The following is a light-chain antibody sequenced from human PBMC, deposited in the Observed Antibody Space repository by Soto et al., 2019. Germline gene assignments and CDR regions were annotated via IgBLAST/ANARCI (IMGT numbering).Light chain of an antibody. J-gene: IGKJ5*01. CDR2: GAS. Sequence: EIVMTQSPATLSVSPGERATLSCRASQSVSSTLAWYQQKPGQAPRLLIYGASTRATGIPARFSGSGSGTEFTLTISSLQSEDFAVYYCQQYYDWPITFGQGTRLEIK. CDR3: QQYYDWPIT. CDR1: QSVSST. V-gene: IGKV3-15*01.